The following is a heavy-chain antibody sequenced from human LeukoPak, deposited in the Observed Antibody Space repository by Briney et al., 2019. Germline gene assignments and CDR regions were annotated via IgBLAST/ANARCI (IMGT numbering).Heavy chain of an antibody. Sequence: SVKVSCKASGGTFSSYAISWVRQAPGQGLEWMGGIIPIFGTANYAQKFQGRVTITTDESTSTAYMELSSLRSEDTAVYFCAGDRGITITKDFDYWGQGTLVTVSS. CDR3: AGDRGITITKDFDY. CDR2: IIPIFGTA. D-gene: IGHD1-1*01. J-gene: IGHJ4*02. CDR1: GGTFSSYA. V-gene: IGHV1-69*05.